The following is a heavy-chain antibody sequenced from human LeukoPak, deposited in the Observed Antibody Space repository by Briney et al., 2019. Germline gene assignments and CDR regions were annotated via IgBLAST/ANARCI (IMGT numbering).Heavy chain of an antibody. V-gene: IGHV3-30*18. J-gene: IGHJ4*02. CDR2: ISYDGANK. Sequence: GRSLRLSCAASGFTFSSYGIHWVRQAPGKGLEWVGVISYDGANKYYADSVKGRFTISRDNSKNTLYLQMNGLRAEDTAVYYCAKEHVLKGTAEYWGQGTLVTVSS. CDR3: AKEHVLKGTAEY. CDR1: GFTFSSYG. D-gene: IGHD1-7*01.